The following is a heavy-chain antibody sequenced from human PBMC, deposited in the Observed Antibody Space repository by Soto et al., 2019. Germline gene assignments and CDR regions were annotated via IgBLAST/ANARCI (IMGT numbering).Heavy chain of an antibody. CDR2: IYRYGST. J-gene: IGHJ5*02. CDR3: SGGGRPGQIDWFDP. CDR1: GGSLSSCNW. V-gene: IGHV4-4*02. Sequence: QVQLQESGPRLVKPSGTLSLTCAVYGGSLSSCNWWSWVRQPPGKGLEWIGEIYRYGSTSYNPSLKSRVTIGVEKSKNQISLKMTSLTAADTAVYFCSGGGRPGQIDWFDPWGQGILVTVSS. D-gene: IGHD2-21*01.